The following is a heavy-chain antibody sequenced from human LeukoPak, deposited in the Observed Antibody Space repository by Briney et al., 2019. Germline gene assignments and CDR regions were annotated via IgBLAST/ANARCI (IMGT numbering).Heavy chain of an antibody. CDR1: GFTFSSYG. Sequence: GGSLRLSCAASGFTFSSYGMHWVRQAPGKGLEWVAFIRYDGGNKYHADSVKGRFTISRDNSKKTLSLQMNSLRAEDTAVYYCAKGAGILSPYYMDVWGKGTTVTVSS. CDR2: IRYDGGNK. V-gene: IGHV3-30*02. CDR3: AKGAGILSPYYMDV. D-gene: IGHD2-15*01. J-gene: IGHJ6*03.